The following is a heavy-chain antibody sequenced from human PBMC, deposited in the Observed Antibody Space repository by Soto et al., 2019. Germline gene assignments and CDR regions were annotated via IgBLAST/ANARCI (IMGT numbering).Heavy chain of an antibody. CDR3: ANLAKNYYHYMDV. V-gene: IGHV3-11*01. CDR1: GFTFSSNA. CDR2: ISTSGSST. D-gene: IGHD1-26*01. Sequence: PGGSLRLSCAASGFTFSSNAMSWIRQAPGKGLEWVSLISTSGSSTDYADSVKGRFTISRDNAKNSLSLQMNSLRAEDTAVYYCANLAKNYYHYMDVWGKGTTVTVSS. J-gene: IGHJ6*03.